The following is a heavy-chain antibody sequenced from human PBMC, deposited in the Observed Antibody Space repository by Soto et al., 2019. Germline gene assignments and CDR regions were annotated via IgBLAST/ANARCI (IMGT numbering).Heavy chain of an antibody. J-gene: IGHJ4*02. CDR1: GFSLSSYSMC. D-gene: IGHD4-17*01. CDR2: IYWDDDK. V-gene: IGHV2-5*02. Sequence: QITLKESGPTLVRPAQTLTLTCGFSGFSLSSYSMCVAWIRQPYGKALELLALIYWDDDKRYSPSLKDRLAISKDTSSNQVVLTITNMDPGDTATYFCAHAGDYDLLTFDHWGPGTLVTVSS. CDR3: AHAGDYDLLTFDH.